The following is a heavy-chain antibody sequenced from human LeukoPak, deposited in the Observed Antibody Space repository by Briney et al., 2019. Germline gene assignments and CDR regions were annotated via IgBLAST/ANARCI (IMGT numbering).Heavy chain of an antibody. J-gene: IGHJ3*02. V-gene: IGHV3-23*01. CDR1: GFAFSNYA. D-gene: IGHD4-23*01. Sequence: GGSLRLSCTTSGFAFSNYAMSWVRQAPGKGLEWVSAISGSGGSTYYADSVKGRFTISRDNSKNTLYLQMNSLRAEDTAVYYCAKAVTVDGAFDIWGQGTMVTVSS. CDR2: ISGSGGST. CDR3: AKAVTVDGAFDI.